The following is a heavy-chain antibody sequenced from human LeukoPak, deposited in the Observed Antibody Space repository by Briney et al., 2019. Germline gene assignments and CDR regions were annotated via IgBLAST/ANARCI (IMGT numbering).Heavy chain of an antibody. J-gene: IGHJ4*02. CDR1: GGSFSGYY. Sequence: SETLSLTCAAYGGSFSGYYWSWIRQPPGKRLEWIGEINHSGSTNYNPSLKSRVTISVDTSKNQFSLKLSSVTAADTAVYYCARGPLYCSGGSCYPRSFDYWGQGTLVTVSS. V-gene: IGHV4-34*01. CDR2: INHSGST. D-gene: IGHD2-15*01. CDR3: ARGPLYCSGGSCYPRSFDY.